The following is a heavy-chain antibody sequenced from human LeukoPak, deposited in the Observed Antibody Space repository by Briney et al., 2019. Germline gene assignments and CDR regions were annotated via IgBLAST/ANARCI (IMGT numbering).Heavy chain of an antibody. CDR3: ARGSYGDYVSSFDY. CDR1: GYTFTSYD. Sequence: ASVKVSCKASGYTFTSYDINWVRQATGRGLEWMGWMNPNSGNTGYAQKFQGRVTMTRDTSISTAYMELSRLKSDDTAVYYCARGSYGDYVSSFDYWGQGTLVTVSS. V-gene: IGHV1-8*01. J-gene: IGHJ4*02. CDR2: MNPNSGNT. D-gene: IGHD4-17*01.